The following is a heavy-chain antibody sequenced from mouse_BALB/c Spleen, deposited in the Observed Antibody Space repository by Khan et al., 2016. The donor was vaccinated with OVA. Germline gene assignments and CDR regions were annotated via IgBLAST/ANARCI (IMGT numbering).Heavy chain of an antibody. CDR2: ISGDSNTI. CDR1: GFTFISFG. D-gene: IGHD1-1*01. CDR3: ARSYFYGYYFDQ. J-gene: IGHJ2*01. Sequence: EVELVESGGGLVQPGGSRKLSCVASGFTFISFGMHWVRQAPEKGLEWVAYISGDSNTIYYTDTVMGRFTISRDNPKNTLFLQMTSLRSEDMAMYYCARSYFYGYYFDQWGQGTTLTVSS. V-gene: IGHV5-17*02.